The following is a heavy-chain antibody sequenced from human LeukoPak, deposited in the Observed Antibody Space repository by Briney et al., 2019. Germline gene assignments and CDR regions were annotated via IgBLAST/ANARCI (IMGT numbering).Heavy chain of an antibody. CDR2: ISYDGSNK. J-gene: IGHJ5*02. CDR1: GFTFSSYA. Sequence: GRSLRLSCAASGFTFSSYAMHWVRQAPGKGLEWVAVISYDGSNKYYADSVKGRFTISRDNSKNTLYLQMNSLRAEDTAVYYCAGGVDNWNYAGGINWFDPWGQGTLVTVSS. CDR3: AGGVDNWNYAGGINWFDP. D-gene: IGHD1-7*01. V-gene: IGHV3-30-3*01.